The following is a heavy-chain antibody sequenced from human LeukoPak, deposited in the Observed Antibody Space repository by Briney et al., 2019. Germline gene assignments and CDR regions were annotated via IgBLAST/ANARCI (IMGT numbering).Heavy chain of an antibody. J-gene: IGHJ4*02. V-gene: IGHV3-30*03. Sequence: GTSLRLSCVASGFTFNNYARHWVRQAPGQGLEWVAGISYDGTAEYYGDSMKGRFNISRDKSKNTLFLEVNSLRTEDTAVFYCARDWGGVVLMGGFDVWGQGTQVIVSS. D-gene: IGHD3-3*01. CDR3: ARDWGGVVLMGGFDV. CDR2: ISYDGTAE. CDR1: GFTFNNYA.